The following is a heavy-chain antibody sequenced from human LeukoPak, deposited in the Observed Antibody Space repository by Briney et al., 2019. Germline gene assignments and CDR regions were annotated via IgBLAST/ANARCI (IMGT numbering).Heavy chain of an antibody. D-gene: IGHD2-2*01. CDR3: AKDRKGFVVVPAAIY. Sequence: GGSLRLSCAASGFTFSSYAMSWVRQAPGKGLEWVSAISGSGGSTYYADSVKGRFTISRDDSKNTLYLQMNSLRAEDTAVYYCAKDRKGFVVVPAAIYWGQGTLVTVSS. V-gene: IGHV3-23*01. J-gene: IGHJ4*02. CDR1: GFTFSSYA. CDR2: ISGSGGST.